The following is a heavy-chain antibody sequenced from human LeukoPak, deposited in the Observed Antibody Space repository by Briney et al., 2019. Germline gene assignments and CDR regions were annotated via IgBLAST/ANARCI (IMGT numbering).Heavy chain of an antibody. Sequence: QPGGSLRLSCAASGFTLSSCGMHWAREAPGKGLEWVAFIRYDGSNKYYADCVKGRFTISRDNSKNTLYLQMYSLRAEDTAVYYCARDRSRDGLTIDYWGQGTLVTVSS. D-gene: IGHD5-24*01. J-gene: IGHJ4*02. CDR3: ARDRSRDGLTIDY. CDR1: GFTLSSCG. CDR2: IRYDGSNK. V-gene: IGHV3-30*02.